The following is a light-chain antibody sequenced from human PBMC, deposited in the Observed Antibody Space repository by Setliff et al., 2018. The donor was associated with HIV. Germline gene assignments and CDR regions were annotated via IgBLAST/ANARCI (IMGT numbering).Light chain of an antibody. CDR3: CSNTGSNTYV. CDR2: QAT. V-gene: IGLV2-23*01. J-gene: IGLJ1*01. Sequence: SVLTQPASVSGSPGQSITISCTVTSSDIGRYNLVSWYQQYPGKAPKLMIYQATKRPSGVSNRFSGSKSGNTASLTISGLQAEDEADYYCCSNTGSNTYVFGSGTKVTVL. CDR1: SSDIGRYNL.